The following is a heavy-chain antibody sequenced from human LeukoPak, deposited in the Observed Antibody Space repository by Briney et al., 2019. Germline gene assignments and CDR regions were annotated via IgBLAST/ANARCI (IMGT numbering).Heavy chain of an antibody. CDR3: AELGITMIGGV. J-gene: IGHJ6*04. CDR1: GFTFSSYE. V-gene: IGHV3-48*03. CDR2: ISSSGSTI. D-gene: IGHD3-10*02. Sequence: GGSLRLSCAASGFTFSSYEMNWVRQPPGKALEWVSYISSSGSTIYYADSVKGRFTISRDNAKNSLYLQMNSLRAEDTAVYYCAELGITMIGGVWGKGATVTISS.